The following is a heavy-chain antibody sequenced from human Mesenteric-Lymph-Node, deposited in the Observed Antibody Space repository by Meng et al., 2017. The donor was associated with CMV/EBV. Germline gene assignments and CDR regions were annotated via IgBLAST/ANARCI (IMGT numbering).Heavy chain of an antibody. CDR1: GFTFSSYS. CDR2: ISSSSSYI. J-gene: IGHJ6*02. Sequence: GGSLRLSCAASGFTFSSYSMNWVRQAPGKGLEWVSSISSSSSYIYYADSVKGRFTISRDNAKNSLYLQMNSLRAEDTAVYYCARKYGSSTSRYYYGMDVWGQGTTVTVSS. V-gene: IGHV3-21*01. CDR3: ARKYGSSTSRYYYGMDV. D-gene: IGHD2-2*01.